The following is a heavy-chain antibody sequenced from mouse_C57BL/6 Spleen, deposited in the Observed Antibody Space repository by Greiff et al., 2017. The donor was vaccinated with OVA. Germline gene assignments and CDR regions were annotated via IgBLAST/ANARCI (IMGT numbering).Heavy chain of an antibody. V-gene: IGHV3-6*01. J-gene: IGHJ3*01. CDR3: ARADYYGSSSFAY. CDR2: ISYDGSN. Sequence: EVKLMESGPGLVKPSQSLSLTCSVTGYSITSGYYWNWIRQFPGNKLGWMGYISYDGSNNYNPSLKNRISITRDTSKNQFFLKLNSVTTEDTATYYCARADYYGSSSFAYWGQGTLVTVSA. D-gene: IGHD1-1*01. CDR1: GYSITSGYY.